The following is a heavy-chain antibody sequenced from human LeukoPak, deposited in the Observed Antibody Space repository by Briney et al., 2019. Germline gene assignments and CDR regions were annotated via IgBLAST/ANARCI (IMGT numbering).Heavy chain of an antibody. CDR1: GYTFTGSC. D-gene: IGHD2-8*01. Sequence: ASVKAPCKASGYTFTGSCLDGVRQAPGQGLEWMGWINPHNGDTNYAQKFQGRVTMTRDTSITTAYMELSRLKSDDMAVYYCATVRDIVRGGVPYSFLHWRRGTLVTVSS. CDR2: INPHNGDT. CDR3: ATVRDIVRGGVPYSFLH. V-gene: IGHV1-2*02. J-gene: IGHJ4*02.